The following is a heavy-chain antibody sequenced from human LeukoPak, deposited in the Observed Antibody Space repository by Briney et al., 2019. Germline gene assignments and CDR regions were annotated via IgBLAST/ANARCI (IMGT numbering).Heavy chain of an antibody. D-gene: IGHD2-21*02. Sequence: SETLSLTCTVSGGSMSNYYWSWIRQHPGKGLEWIGYIYYSGSTYYNPSLKSRVTISVDTSKNQFSLKLSSVTAADTAVYYCARAVVTAIISGAFDIWGQGTMVTVSS. CDR2: IYYSGST. V-gene: IGHV4-59*06. CDR1: GGSMSNYY. J-gene: IGHJ3*02. CDR3: ARAVVTAIISGAFDI.